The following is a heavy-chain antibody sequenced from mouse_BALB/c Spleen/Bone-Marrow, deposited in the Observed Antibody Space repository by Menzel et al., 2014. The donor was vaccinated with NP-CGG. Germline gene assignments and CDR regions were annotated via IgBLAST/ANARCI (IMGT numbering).Heavy chain of an antibody. Sequence: EVMLVESGGGLVQPGGSRKLSCAASGFTFSSFGMHWVRRTPEKGLEWVAYISSGSSNINYADTEKGRFTISRDNPKNTLFLQMTSLRSEDTAMYYCARWGYYYAMDYWGQGTSVTVSS. CDR3: ARWGYYYAMDY. CDR2: ISSGSSNI. D-gene: IGHD2-2*01. V-gene: IGHV5-17*02. J-gene: IGHJ4*01. CDR1: GFTFSSFG.